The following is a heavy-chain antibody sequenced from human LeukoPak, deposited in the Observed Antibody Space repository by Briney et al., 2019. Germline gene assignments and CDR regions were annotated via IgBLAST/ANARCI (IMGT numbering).Heavy chain of an antibody. CDR2: ISSGGSTI. D-gene: IGHD3-3*01. Sequence: GGSLRLSCLTSGFTLSTNAMSWIRQAPGKGLEWVSYISSGGSTIYYADSVKGRFTISRDNAKNSLYLQMNSLRAEDTAVYYCARGPRRVRFLEWLSKGRDYYYGMDVWGQGTTVTVSS. V-gene: IGHV3-11*01. CDR1: GFTLSTNA. CDR3: ARGPRRVRFLEWLSKGRDYYYGMDV. J-gene: IGHJ6*02.